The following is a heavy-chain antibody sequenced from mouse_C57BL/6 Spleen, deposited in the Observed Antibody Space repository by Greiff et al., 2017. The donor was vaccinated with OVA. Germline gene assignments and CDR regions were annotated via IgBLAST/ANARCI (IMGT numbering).Heavy chain of an antibody. CDR1: GYAFSSSW. D-gene: IGHD1-1*01. CDR2: IYPGDGDT. CDR3: ARSSLFITTVDY. V-gene: IGHV1-82*01. J-gene: IGHJ2*01. Sequence: QVQLKESGPELVKPGASVKISCKASGYAFSSSWMNWVKQRPGKGLEWIGRIYPGDGDTNYNGKFKGKATLTADKSSSTAYMQLSSLTSEDSAVYFCARSSLFITTVDYWGQGTTLTVSS.